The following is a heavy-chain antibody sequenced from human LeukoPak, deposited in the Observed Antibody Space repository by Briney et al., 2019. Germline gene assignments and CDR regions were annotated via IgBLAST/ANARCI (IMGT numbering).Heavy chain of an antibody. CDR1: GFTFSSYW. J-gene: IGHJ4*02. D-gene: IGHD3-10*01. Sequence: GGSLRLSCAASGFTFSSYWMTWVRQAPGKGLEWVSYISSNSYTIYYADSVKGRFIISRDNAKNSLHLQMNSLRDDDTAVYYCARDEGWFGDWGQGTLVTVSS. CDR2: ISSNSYTI. CDR3: ARDEGWFGD. V-gene: IGHV3-48*02.